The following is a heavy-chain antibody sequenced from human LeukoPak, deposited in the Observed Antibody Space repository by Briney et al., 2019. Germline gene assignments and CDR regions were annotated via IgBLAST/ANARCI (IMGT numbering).Heavy chain of an antibody. Sequence: SETLSLTCTVSGGSISSGDYYWSWIRQPPGKGLEWIGYIYYSGSTNYNPSLKCRVTISVDTSKNQFSLKLSSVTAADTAVYYCARDRPDYCSGGSCYSSGYYYYMDVWGKGTTVTVSS. CDR2: IYYSGST. J-gene: IGHJ6*03. CDR3: ARDRPDYCSGGSCYSSGYYYYMDV. CDR1: GGSISSGDYY. V-gene: IGHV4-30-4*08. D-gene: IGHD2-15*01.